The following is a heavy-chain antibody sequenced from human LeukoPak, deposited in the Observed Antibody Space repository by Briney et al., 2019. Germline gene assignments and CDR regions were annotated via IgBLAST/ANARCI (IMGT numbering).Heavy chain of an antibody. CDR1: GYTFTGYY. CDR2: INPNSGFA. D-gene: IGHD6-13*01. CDR3: ARESGSSWVAIALVAGRQNFDY. V-gene: IGHV1-2*02. Sequence: GASVKVSCKASGYTFTGYYIHWVRQAPGQGLQWMGWINPNSGFAHYPQNFQGRLTMTRDTSISTAYMELSRLRSDDTAVYYCARESGSSWVAIALVAGRQNFDYWGQGTLVTVSS. J-gene: IGHJ4*02.